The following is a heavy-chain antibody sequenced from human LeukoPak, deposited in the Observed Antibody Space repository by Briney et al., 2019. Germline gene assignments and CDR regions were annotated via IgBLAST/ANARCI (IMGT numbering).Heavy chain of an antibody. CDR1: GFTFSSYA. CDR2: ISGSGGST. J-gene: IGHJ6*02. V-gene: IGHV3-23*01. D-gene: IGHD2-21*02. Sequence: PGGSLRLSCAASGFTFSSYAMSWVRQAPGKGLEWVSAISGSGGSTYYADSVKGRFTISRDNSKNTLYPQMNSLRAEDTAVYYCAKVGDPSYHYHGMDVWGQGTTVTVSS. CDR3: AKVGDPSYHYHGMDV.